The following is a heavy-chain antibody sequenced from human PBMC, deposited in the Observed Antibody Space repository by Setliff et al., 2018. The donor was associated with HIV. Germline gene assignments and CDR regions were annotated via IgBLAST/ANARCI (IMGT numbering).Heavy chain of an antibody. CDR3: ARLGAEDFSDYDWVDY. D-gene: IGHD5-12*01. V-gene: IGHV4-59*12. CDR2: IYYSGNT. J-gene: IGHJ4*02. Sequence: SGTLSLTCTVSGGSISNYYWSWIRQPPGKGLEWIGYIYYSGNTRYNPSLKSRVTISVDTSKNQFSLNLNSVTAADTAVYYCARLGAEDFSDYDWVDYWGQGTLVTVSS. CDR1: GGSISNYY.